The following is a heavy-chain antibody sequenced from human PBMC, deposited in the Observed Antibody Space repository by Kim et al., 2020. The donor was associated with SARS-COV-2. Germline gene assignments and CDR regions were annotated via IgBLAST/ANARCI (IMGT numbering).Heavy chain of an antibody. CDR1: GGYISSSRFY. D-gene: IGHD2-21*01. J-gene: IGHJ3*01. CDR2: IYYLGNK. Sequence: SETLSLTCTVSGGYISSSRFYWGWIRQSPGKELEWIGDIYYLGNKYYNPSLQSRVTMSVDRSADQFSLKLSSVTAADTGLYYCARRPTHMADATHAFDV. CDR3: ARRPTHMADATHAFDV. V-gene: IGHV4-39*01.